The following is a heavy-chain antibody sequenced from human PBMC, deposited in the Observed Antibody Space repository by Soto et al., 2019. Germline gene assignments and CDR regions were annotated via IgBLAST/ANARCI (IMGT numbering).Heavy chain of an antibody. J-gene: IGHJ4*02. D-gene: IGHD3-9*01. Sequence: GGSLRLSCAASGFTFSSYGMHWVRQAPGKGLEWVAVISYDGSNKYYADSVKGRFTISRDNSKNTLYLQMNSLRAEDTAVYYCAKDGANLNYDILTGYYQFDYWGQGNLVTVSS. CDR1: GFTFSSYG. CDR3: AKDGANLNYDILTGYYQFDY. CDR2: ISYDGSNK. V-gene: IGHV3-30*18.